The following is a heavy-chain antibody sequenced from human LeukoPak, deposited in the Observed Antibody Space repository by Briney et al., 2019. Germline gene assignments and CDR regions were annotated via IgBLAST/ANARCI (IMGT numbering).Heavy chain of an antibody. Sequence: ASVKVSCKASGATFSSYAISWVRQAPGQGLEWMGGIIPIFGTANYAQKFQGRVTITADESTSTAYMELSSLRSEDTAVYYCARRRGLRFLEWFYDYWGQGTLVTVSS. CDR2: IIPIFGTA. CDR3: ARRRGLRFLEWFYDY. CDR1: GATFSSYA. V-gene: IGHV1-69*01. D-gene: IGHD3-3*01. J-gene: IGHJ4*02.